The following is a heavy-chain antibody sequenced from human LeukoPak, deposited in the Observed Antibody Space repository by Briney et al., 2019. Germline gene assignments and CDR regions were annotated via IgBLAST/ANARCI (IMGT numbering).Heavy chain of an antibody. CDR2: IRSKAYGGAT. CDR3: TRDRHIVVVTALDY. D-gene: IGHD2-21*02. V-gene: IGHV3-49*03. J-gene: IGHJ4*02. CDR1: GFTFGDYA. Sequence: GGSLRLSCTASGFTFGDYAMSWFRQAPGKGLEWVCFIRSKAYGGATEYAASVKGRFTISRDDSKSIAYLQMNSLKTEDTAVYYCTRDRHIVVVTALDYWGQGTLVTVSS.